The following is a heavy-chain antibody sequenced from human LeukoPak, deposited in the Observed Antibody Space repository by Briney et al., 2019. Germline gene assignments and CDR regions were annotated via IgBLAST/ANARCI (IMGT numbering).Heavy chain of an antibody. Sequence: GXXLRLSCAASGFTFSTYNMNWVRQAPGKGLEWVSYISSSSITIYYAASVKGRFTISRDNAKNSLYLQMNSLRAEDTAVYYCARWSCSSTSCSSYYYYYYMDVWGKGTTVTVSS. J-gene: IGHJ6*03. D-gene: IGHD2-2*01. CDR3: ARWSCSSTSCSSYYYYYYMDV. V-gene: IGHV3-48*01. CDR1: GFTFSTYN. CDR2: ISSSSITI.